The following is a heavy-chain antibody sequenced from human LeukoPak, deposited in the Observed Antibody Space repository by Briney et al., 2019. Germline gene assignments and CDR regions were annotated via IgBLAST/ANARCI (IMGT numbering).Heavy chain of an antibody. CDR2: ISGGGDIT. CDR1: TFTFSHYG. CDR3: AKDFYYGSGARSWLIYYFDY. J-gene: IGHJ4*02. Sequence: GGSLRLSCAASTFTFSHYGMSWVRQAPGKGLEWDSAISGGGDITYYADSVKGRFTISRDNSKNTLYLQMNSLRVEDTAVYYCAKDFYYGSGARSWLIYYFDYWGQGTLVTVSS. V-gene: IGHV3-23*01. D-gene: IGHD3-10*01.